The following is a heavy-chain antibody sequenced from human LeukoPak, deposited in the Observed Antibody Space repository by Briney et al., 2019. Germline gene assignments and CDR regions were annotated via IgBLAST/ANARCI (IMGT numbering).Heavy chain of an antibody. CDR3: ARGTPFDSSGYHYYFDY. CDR2: IIPIFGTA. Sequence: GASVKVSCKASGGTFSSHAISWVRQAPGQGLEWMGGIIPIFGTANYAQKFQGRVTITADESTSTAYMELSSLRSEDTAVYYRARGTPFDSSGYHYYFDYWGQGTLVTVSS. V-gene: IGHV1-69*13. D-gene: IGHD3-22*01. J-gene: IGHJ4*02. CDR1: GGTFSSHA.